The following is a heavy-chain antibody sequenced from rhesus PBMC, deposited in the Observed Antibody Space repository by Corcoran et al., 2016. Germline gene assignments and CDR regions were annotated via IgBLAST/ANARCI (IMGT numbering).Heavy chain of an antibody. CDR2: SYGGSGGT. J-gene: IGHJ5-1*01. D-gene: IGHD6-43*01. CDR3: ARGRRGSSYNRFDV. CDR1: GASISSNY. V-gene: IGHV4-147*01. Sequence: QVQLQESGPGLVKPSETLPLTCAVSGASISSNYWSWIRQPPGKGLKWIGYSYGGSGGTSYNTSLKRRGTISKDKSKNQFSLRLSCVTAADTAVDYWARGRRGSSYNRFDVWGAGVLVTVSS.